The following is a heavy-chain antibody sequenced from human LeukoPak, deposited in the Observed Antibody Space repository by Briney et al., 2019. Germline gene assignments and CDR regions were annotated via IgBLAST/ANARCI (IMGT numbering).Heavy chain of an antibody. D-gene: IGHD2-15*01. V-gene: IGHV3-48*03. J-gene: IGHJ4*02. CDR1: GFTSSSYE. CDR3: ATQRLGYCSGGSCYFDY. CDR2: ISSSGSTI. Sequence: GGSLRLSCAASGFTSSSYEMNWVRQAPGKGLEWVSYISSSGSTIYYADSVKGRFAISRDNAKNSLYLQMNSLRAEDTAVYYCATQRLGYCSGGSCYFDYWGQGTLVTVSS.